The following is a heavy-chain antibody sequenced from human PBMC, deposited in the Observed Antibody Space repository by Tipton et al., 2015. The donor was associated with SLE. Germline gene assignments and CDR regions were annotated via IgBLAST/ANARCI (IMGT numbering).Heavy chain of an antibody. CDR2: VHNSGST. J-gene: IGHJ6*03. Sequence: TLSLTCSVSGGSITTYYWSWIRQPPGKGLEWIGYVHNSGSTYYNPSLKSRVTMSIDTSKNQFSLNLSSVTAADTAVYYCARDAGGSLGMESSYYYMDVWGKGTTVTVSS. CDR1: GGSITTYY. D-gene: IGHD7-27*01. V-gene: IGHV4-59*01. CDR3: ARDAGGSLGMESSYYYMDV.